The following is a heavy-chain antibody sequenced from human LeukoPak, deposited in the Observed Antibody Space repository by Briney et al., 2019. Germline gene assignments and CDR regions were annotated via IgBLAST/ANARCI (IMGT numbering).Heavy chain of an antibody. Sequence: SETLSLTCTVSGDSISTYSWIWIRQPPGKGLECIGYISYSGSTNFNPSLQSRVTMSVATSKNQFSLKLNSVTAADTAVYYCAKAMSSAWNFDLWGRGTLVTASS. V-gene: IGHV4-59*01. CDR2: ISYSGST. J-gene: IGHJ2*01. CDR1: GDSISTYS. CDR3: AKAMSSAWNFDL. D-gene: IGHD3-10*01.